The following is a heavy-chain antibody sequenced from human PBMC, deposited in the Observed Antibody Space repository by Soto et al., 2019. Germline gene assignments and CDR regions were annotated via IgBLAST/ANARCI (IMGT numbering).Heavy chain of an antibody. D-gene: IGHD3-3*01. CDR3: AKEFMSVFGVVIDYYFDY. Sequence: GGSLRLSCAASGFTFSSYAMSWVRQAPGKGLEWVSAISGSGGSTYYADSVKGRFTISRDNSKNTLYLQMNSLRAEDTAVYYCAKEFMSVFGVVIDYYFDYWGQGTLVTVSS. CDR1: GFTFSSYA. CDR2: ISGSGGST. J-gene: IGHJ4*02. V-gene: IGHV3-23*01.